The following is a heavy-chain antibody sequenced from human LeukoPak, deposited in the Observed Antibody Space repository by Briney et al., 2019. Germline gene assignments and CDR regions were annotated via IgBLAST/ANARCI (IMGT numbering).Heavy chain of an antibody. J-gene: IGHJ4*02. CDR1: GYTFTSYG. Sequence: ASVKVSCKASGYTFTSYGISWVRQAPGQGLEWMGWISAYNGNTNYAQKLQGRVTMTTDTSTSTAYMELRSLRSDDTAVYYCAREGVMITFGGSAIDYWGQGTLVTVSS. V-gene: IGHV1-18*01. D-gene: IGHD3-16*01. CDR2: ISAYNGNT. CDR3: AREGVMITFGGSAIDY.